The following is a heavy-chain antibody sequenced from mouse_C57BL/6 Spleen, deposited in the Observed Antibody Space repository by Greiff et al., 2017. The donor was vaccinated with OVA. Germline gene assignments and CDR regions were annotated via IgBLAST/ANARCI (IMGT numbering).Heavy chain of an antibody. J-gene: IGHJ4*01. CDR1: GYTFTGYW. D-gene: IGHD1-1*01. V-gene: IGHV1-72*01. Sequence: VQLQQSGAELMKPGASVKLSCKATGYTFTGYWIEWVKQRPGRGLEWIGRIDPNSGGTKYNEKFKSKATLTVDKPSSTAYMQLSSLTSEDSAVYYCARGYGSSWGYYAMDYWGQGTSVTVSS. CDR3: ARGYGSSWGYYAMDY. CDR2: IDPNSGGT.